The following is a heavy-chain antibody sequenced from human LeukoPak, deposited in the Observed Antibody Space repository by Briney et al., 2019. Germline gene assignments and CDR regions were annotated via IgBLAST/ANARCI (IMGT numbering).Heavy chain of an antibody. Sequence: GGPLSLSCAASGFTISAYSMNWVRQAPGKGLEWVSSISSSNSSIYYAYSVKHRFTTSSDNTNNSLYLQMSRVRAEDTTVYYSAGEHVGSGWYRLDYWGQGSLVSVSS. D-gene: IGHD6-19*01. V-gene: IGHV3-21*01. CDR2: ISSSNSSI. CDR1: GFTISAYS. CDR3: AGEHVGSGWYRLDY. J-gene: IGHJ4*02.